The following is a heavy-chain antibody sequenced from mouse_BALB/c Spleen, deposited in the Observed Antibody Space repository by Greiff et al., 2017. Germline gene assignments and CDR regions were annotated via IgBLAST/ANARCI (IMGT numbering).Heavy chain of an antibody. J-gene: IGHJ2*01. D-gene: IGHD3-1*01. CDR3: ARSGYCDY. CDR1: GYNFTSYW. CDR2: IYPGSGST. Sequence: QVQLQQPGAELVKPGTSVKLSCKASGYNFTSYWINWVKLRPGQGLEWIGDIYPGSGSTNYNEKFKSKATLTVDTSSSTAYMQLSSLASEDSALYYCARSGYCDYWGQGTTLTVSS. V-gene: IGHV1-55*01.